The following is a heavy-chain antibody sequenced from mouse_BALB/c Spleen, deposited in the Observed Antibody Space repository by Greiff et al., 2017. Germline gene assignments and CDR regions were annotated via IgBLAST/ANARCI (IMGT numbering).Heavy chain of an antibody. D-gene: IGHD1-2*01. Sequence: QVQLQQSGAELVKPGASVKLSCKASGYTFTSYWMHWVKQRPGQGLEWIGEIDPSDSYTNYNQKFKGKATLTVDKSSSTAYMQLSSLTSEDSAVYYCARGKGYYGYFAYWGQGTLVTVSA. J-gene: IGHJ3*01. CDR1: GYTFTSYW. CDR3: ARGKGYYGYFAY. CDR2: IDPSDSYT. V-gene: IGHV1-69*02.